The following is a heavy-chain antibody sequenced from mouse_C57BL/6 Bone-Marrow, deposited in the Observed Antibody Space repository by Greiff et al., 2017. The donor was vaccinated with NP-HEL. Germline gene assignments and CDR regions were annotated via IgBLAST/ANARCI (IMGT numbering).Heavy chain of an antibody. CDR1: GFNIKDYY. Sequence: VQLKQSGAELVRPGASVKLSCTASGFNIKDYYMHWVKQRPEQGLEWIGRIDPEDGDTEYAPKFQGKATMTADTSSNTAYLQLSSLTSEDTAVYYCTRVGSAYYYAMDYWGQGTSVTVSS. J-gene: IGHJ4*01. CDR3: TRVGSAYYYAMDY. V-gene: IGHV14-1*01. D-gene: IGHD1-1*01. CDR2: IDPEDGDT.